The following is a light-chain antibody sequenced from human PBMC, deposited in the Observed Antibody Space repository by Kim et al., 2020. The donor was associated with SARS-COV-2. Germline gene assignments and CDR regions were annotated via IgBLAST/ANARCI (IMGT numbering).Light chain of an antibody. J-gene: IGKJ2*01. V-gene: IGKV1-5*03. CDR3: QQYDIYSYT. Sequence: SASVGDRVTITCRASQSISSWLAWYQQKPGKAPKLLIYKASTLENKVPSRFSGSGSGTEFTLTISSVQPDDFATYYCQQYDIYSYTFGQGTKLEI. CDR1: QSISSW. CDR2: KAS.